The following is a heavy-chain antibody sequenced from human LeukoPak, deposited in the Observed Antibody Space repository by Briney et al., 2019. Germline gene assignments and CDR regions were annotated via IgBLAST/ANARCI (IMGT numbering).Heavy chain of an antibody. J-gene: IGHJ4*02. CDR3: ARTPSGSGNFFDY. D-gene: IGHD3-10*01. V-gene: IGHV3-66*01. Sequence: PGGSLRLSWAVSGFTVSTDYMSWVRQAPGKGLEWVSILYSAGTTYYADSVKGRFTISRDNSRNILYLQMSSLRAEDTAIYYCARTPSGSGNFFDYWGQGAPVTVSS. CDR2: LYSAGTT. CDR1: GFTVSTDY.